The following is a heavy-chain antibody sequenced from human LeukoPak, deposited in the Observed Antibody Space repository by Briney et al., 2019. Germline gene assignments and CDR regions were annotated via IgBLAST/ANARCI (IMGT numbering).Heavy chain of an antibody. D-gene: IGHD2-15*01. Sequence: GGSLRLSCAASGFTFDDYAMHWVRQAPGKGLEWVSGISWNSGSIGYADSVKGRFTISRDNAKNSLYLQMNSLRAEDTAVYYCAKHVVVVADNFDYWGQGTLVTVSS. CDR2: ISWNSGSI. J-gene: IGHJ4*02. V-gene: IGHV3-9*01. CDR1: GFTFDDYA. CDR3: AKHVVVVADNFDY.